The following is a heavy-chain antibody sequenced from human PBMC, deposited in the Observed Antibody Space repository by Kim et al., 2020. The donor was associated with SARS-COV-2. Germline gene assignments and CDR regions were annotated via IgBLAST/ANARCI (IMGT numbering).Heavy chain of an antibody. J-gene: IGHJ4*02. Sequence: SETLSLTCTVSGGSISSYYWSWIRQPPGKGLEWIGYIYYSGSTNYNPSLKSRVTISVDTSKNQFSLKLSSVTAADTAVYYCARDNGDTAMGYGGWGQGTLVTVSS. D-gene: IGHD5-18*01. CDR3: ARDNGDTAMGYGG. V-gene: IGHV4-59*01. CDR2: IYYSGST. CDR1: GGSISSYY.